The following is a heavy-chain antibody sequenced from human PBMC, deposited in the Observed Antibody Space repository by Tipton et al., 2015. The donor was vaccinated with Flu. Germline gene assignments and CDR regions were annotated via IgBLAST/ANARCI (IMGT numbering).Heavy chain of an antibody. CDR2: ITSNGDDT. V-gene: IGHV3-64*02. D-gene: IGHD2-15*01. J-gene: IGHJ5*02. CDR1: GFTFSDYA. CDR3: ARACGSGGNRWFDP. Sequence: SLRLSCAGSGFTFSDYAIHWVRQAPGKGLEYVSTITSNGDDTYYADSVKGRFTISRDNSKNTLYLQMGSLRADDMAVYYCARACGSGGNRWFDPWGQGALVTVSS.